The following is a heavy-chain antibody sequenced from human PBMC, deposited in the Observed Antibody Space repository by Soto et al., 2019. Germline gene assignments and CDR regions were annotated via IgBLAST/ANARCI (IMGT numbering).Heavy chain of an antibody. CDR1: GGTFSSYA. J-gene: IGHJ4*02. CDR3: ARGEYSSGWYPCFDY. V-gene: IGHV1-69*12. CDR2: IIPIFGTA. D-gene: IGHD6-19*01. Sequence: QVQLVQSGAEVKKPGSSVKVSCKASGGTFSSYAISWVRQAPGQGLEWMGGIIPIFGTANYAQKFQGRVTITADESTITAYMEPSSLRSEDTAVYYGARGEYSSGWYPCFDYWGQGTLVTVSS.